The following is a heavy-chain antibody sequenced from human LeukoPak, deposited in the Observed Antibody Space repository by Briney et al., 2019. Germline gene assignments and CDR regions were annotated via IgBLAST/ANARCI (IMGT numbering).Heavy chain of an antibody. CDR2: ISYDGSNK. V-gene: IGHV3-30*04. Sequence: PGRSLRLSCAASGFTLSSYAMHWVRQAPGKGLEWVAVISYDGSNKYYADSVRGRFTISRDNSKNTLYLQMNSLRAEDTAVYYCARRFIGYGDFGQDAFDIWGQGTMVTVSS. D-gene: IGHD4-17*01. J-gene: IGHJ3*02. CDR1: GFTLSSYA. CDR3: ARRFIGYGDFGQDAFDI.